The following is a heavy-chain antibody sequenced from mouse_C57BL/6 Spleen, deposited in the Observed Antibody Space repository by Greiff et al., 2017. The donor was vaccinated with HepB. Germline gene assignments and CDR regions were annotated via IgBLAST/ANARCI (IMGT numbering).Heavy chain of an antibody. CDR2: IDPETGGT. V-gene: IGHV1-15*01. J-gene: IGHJ4*01. CDR3: TRPYDGYWMDY. Sequence: QVQLKQSGAELVRPGASVTLSCKASGYTFTDYEMHWVKQTPVHGLEWIGAIDPETGGTAYNQKFKGKAILTADKSSSTAYMELRSLTSEDSAVYYCTRPYDGYWMDYWGQGTSVTVSS. D-gene: IGHD2-3*01. CDR1: GYTFTDYE.